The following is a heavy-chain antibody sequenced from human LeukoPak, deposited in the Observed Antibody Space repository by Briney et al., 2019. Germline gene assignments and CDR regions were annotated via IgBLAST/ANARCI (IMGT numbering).Heavy chain of an antibody. CDR2: ISGSGGST. D-gene: IGHD3-3*01. J-gene: IGHJ4*02. CDR1: GFTFSGYT. Sequence: GGSLRLSCAASGFTFSGYTISWVRQAPGEGLEWVSAISGSGGSTYYADSVKGRFTISRDNSKNTLYLQMNSLRAEDTAVYYCAKDGIGWSFDYWGQGTLVTVSS. V-gene: IGHV3-23*01. CDR3: AKDGIGWSFDY.